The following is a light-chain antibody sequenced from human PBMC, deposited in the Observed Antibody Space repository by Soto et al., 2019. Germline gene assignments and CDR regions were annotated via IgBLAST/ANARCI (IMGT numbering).Light chain of an antibody. CDR3: QHFCYPHWT. J-gene: IGKJ1*01. CDR2: SVS. CDR1: QTGDNRY. Sequence: EMILTQSPGTLCLSPGERATLSCRASQTGDNRYFAWYQQRPGQAPRLLIYSVSIRATGIPDRFSGSGSGTDFSLPISRREPEEAAVEFCQHFCYPHWTFGQGTKLEIK. V-gene: IGKV3-20*01.